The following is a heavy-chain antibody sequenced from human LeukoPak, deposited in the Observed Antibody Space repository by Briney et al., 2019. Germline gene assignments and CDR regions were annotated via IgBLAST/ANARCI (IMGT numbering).Heavy chain of an antibody. CDR3: ARETGSVDTAMVTGYDY. Sequence: SETLSLTCTVSGGSISSSSYYWGWIRQPPGKGLEWIGSIYYSGSTYYNPSLKSRVTISVDTSKNQFSLKLSSVTAADTAVYYRARETGSVDTAMVTGYDYWGQGTLVTVSS. J-gene: IGHJ4*02. CDR1: GGSISSSSYY. V-gene: IGHV4-39*07. CDR2: IYYSGST. D-gene: IGHD5-18*01.